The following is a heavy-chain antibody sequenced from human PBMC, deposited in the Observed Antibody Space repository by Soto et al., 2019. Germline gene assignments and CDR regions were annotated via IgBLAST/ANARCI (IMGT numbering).Heavy chain of an antibody. CDR3: ARVNSYDSSGIYYFDY. J-gene: IGHJ4*02. D-gene: IGHD3-22*01. CDR2: IYHSGST. CDR1: GGSISSGGYS. Sequence: SETLSLTCAVSGGSISSGGYSWSWIRQPPGKGLEWIGYIYHSGSTYYNPSLKSRVTISVDTSKNQFSLKLSSVTAADTAVYYCARVNSYDSSGIYYFDYWGQGTLVTVSS. V-gene: IGHV4-30-2*05.